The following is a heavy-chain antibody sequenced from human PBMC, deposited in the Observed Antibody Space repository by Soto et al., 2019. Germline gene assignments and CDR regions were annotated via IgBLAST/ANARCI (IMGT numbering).Heavy chain of an antibody. J-gene: IGHJ3*02. D-gene: IGHD2-2*01. CDR1: GGSISSSSYY. CDR2: IYYSGST. Sequence: SETLSLTCTVSGGSISSSSYYWGWIRQPPGKGLEWIGSIYYSGSTYYNPSLKSRVTISVDTSKNQFSLKLSSVTAADTAVYYCARLLYCSSTSCYVNYAFDIWGQGTMVTVSS. V-gene: IGHV4-39*01. CDR3: ARLLYCSSTSCYVNYAFDI.